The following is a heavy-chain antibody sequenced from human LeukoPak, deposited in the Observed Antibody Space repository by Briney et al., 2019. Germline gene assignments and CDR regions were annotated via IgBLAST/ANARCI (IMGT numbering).Heavy chain of an antibody. CDR1: GGSISSYY. Sequence: PSETLSLTCTVSGGSISSYYWSWIRQPPGKGLEWIGYLYYSGSTNYNPSLKSRVTISVDTSKNQFSLKLSSVTAADTAVYYCARQSSTYDILTGYYFSWFDPWGQGTLVTLST. V-gene: IGHV4-59*08. D-gene: IGHD3-9*01. J-gene: IGHJ5*02. CDR2: LYYSGST. CDR3: ARQSSTYDILTGYYFSWFDP.